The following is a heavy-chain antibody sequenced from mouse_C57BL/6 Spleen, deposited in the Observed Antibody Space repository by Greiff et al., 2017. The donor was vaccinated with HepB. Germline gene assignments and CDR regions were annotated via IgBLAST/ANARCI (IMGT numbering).Heavy chain of an antibody. D-gene: IGHD2-4*01. CDR3: ARRPYDDDAHYYAMEY. CDR2: IDPSDSYT. J-gene: IGHJ4*01. CDR1: GYTFTSYW. V-gene: IGHV1-50*01. Sequence: QVQLQQPGAELVKPGASVKLSCKASGYTFTSYWMQWVKQRPGQGLEWIGEIDPSDSYTNYNQKFKGKATLTVDTSSSTAYMQLSSLTSEDSAVYDGARRPYDDDAHYYAMEYWGQGTSVTVAS.